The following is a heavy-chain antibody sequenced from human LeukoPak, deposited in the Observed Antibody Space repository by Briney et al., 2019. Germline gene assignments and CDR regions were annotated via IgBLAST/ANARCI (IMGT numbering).Heavy chain of an antibody. CDR3: ARVSRSGYYYDDY. V-gene: IGHV4-4*02. CDR1: GGSISSSNW. J-gene: IGHJ4*02. Sequence: PSETLSLTCAVSGGSISSSNWWSWVRQPPGKGLEWIGEIYHSGSTNYNPSLKSRVTISVDKSKNQFSLKLSSVTAADTAVYYCARVSRSGYYYDDYWGQGTLVTVSS. CDR2: IYHSGST. D-gene: IGHD3-22*01.